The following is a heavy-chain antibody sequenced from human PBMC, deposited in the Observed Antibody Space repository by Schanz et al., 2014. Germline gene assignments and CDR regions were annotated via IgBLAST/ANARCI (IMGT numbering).Heavy chain of an antibody. Sequence: QIQLVQSGPEVKKPGATVKVSCKASGYIFINSGISWVRQAPGQGLEWVGWISVYTGNTKYGQKVQGRVTMTADTSTNTAYMELSSLRSDDTAVYYCAKAEYDILTDSYSRLDPWGQGTLVTVSS. V-gene: IGHV1-18*01. J-gene: IGHJ5*02. CDR1: GYIFINSG. CDR3: AKAEYDILTDSYSRLDP. D-gene: IGHD3-9*01. CDR2: ISVYTGNT.